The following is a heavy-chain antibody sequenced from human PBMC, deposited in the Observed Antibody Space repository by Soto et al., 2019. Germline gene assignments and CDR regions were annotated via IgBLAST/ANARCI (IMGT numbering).Heavy chain of an antibody. J-gene: IGHJ3*02. V-gene: IGHV1-69*02. CDR1: GGTFSSYT. D-gene: IGHD2-15*01. CDR2: IIPIRGIA. CDR3: ARRRTDMVVVVAAPSGPEAFDI. Sequence: QVQLVQSGAEVKKPGSSVKVSCKASGGTFSSYTISWVRQAPGQGLEWMGRIIPIRGIANYAQKFQDRVTITADKTTSTDYMELSSVRSEDTAVYYCARRRTDMVVVVAAPSGPEAFDIWGKGTIVNVSS.